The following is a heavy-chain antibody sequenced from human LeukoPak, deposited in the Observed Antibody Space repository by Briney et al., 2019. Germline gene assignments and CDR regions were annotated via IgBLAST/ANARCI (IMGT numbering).Heavy chain of an antibody. Sequence: PGGSLRLSCAASGFTFSSYWMHWVRQAPGKGLVWVSRINSDGSSTSYADSVKGRFTISRDNAKNTLYLQMNSLRAEDTAVYYCAREGDSSSWYNYYYMDVWGKGTTVTVSS. CDR2: INSDGSST. CDR1: GFTFSSYW. D-gene: IGHD6-13*01. V-gene: IGHV3-74*01. CDR3: AREGDSSSWYNYYYMDV. J-gene: IGHJ6*03.